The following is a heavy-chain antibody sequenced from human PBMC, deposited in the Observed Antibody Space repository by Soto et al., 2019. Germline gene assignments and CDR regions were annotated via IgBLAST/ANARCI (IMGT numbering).Heavy chain of an antibody. Sequence: GGSLRLSCVASEFTFSSYWMHWVRQVPGKGLVWVSRLNEDGSFTSYADSVKGRFSIFRDNAKKTLYLQMNSLSAEDSAVYYSARDLSGRADVWGQGTPVTVCS. CDR2: LNEDGSFT. J-gene: IGHJ6*02. CDR1: EFTFSSYW. D-gene: IGHD3-10*01. CDR3: ARDLSGRADV. V-gene: IGHV3-74*03.